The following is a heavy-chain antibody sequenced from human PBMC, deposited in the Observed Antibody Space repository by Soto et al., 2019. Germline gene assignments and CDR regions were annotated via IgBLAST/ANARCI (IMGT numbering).Heavy chain of an antibody. D-gene: IGHD6-19*01. V-gene: IGHV3-30*18. CDR2: VSHDGRNT. Sequence: VQLVESGGGVVQPGRSLRLSCAASGFTFSDYAMHWVRQAPGKGLEWVAVVSHDGRNTHYADSVKGRFTISRDSSKTPVSLERPSLRAEGTAVCYCAKGGRQWLVTSDFNYWGQGALVTVSS. CDR1: GFTFSDYA. CDR3: AKGGRQWLVTSDFNY. J-gene: IGHJ4*02.